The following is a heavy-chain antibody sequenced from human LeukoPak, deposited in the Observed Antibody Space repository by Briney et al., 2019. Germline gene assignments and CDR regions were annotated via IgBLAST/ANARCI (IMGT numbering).Heavy chain of an antibody. CDR2: IYYSKNT. J-gene: IGHJ4*02. CDR1: GGSISSSSAY. V-gene: IGHV4-39*01. Sequence: SETLSLTCTVSGGSISSSSAYWGWIRQPPGKGLEWIGSIYYSKNTYYNPSLKSRVTISANTSKNEFSLTLGSASATDTAVYYCVSPRGFSYGYFDYWGQGTLVTVSS. CDR3: VSPRGFSYGYFDY. D-gene: IGHD5-18*01.